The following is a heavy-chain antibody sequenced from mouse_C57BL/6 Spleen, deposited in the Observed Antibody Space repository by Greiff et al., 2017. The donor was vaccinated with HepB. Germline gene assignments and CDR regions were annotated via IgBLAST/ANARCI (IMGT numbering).Heavy chain of an antibody. CDR1: GYSFTGYY. CDR3: ANYYGSRLHFDD. V-gene: IGHV1-43*01. D-gene: IGHD1-1*01. J-gene: IGHJ2*01. Sequence: VQLQQSGPELVKPGASVKISCKASGYSFTGYYMHWVKQSSEKSLEWIGEINPSTGGTSYNQKFKGKATLTVDKSSSTAYMLLISLTSEDSAVYYCANYYGSRLHFDDWGHSTTLTVSS. CDR2: INPSTGGT.